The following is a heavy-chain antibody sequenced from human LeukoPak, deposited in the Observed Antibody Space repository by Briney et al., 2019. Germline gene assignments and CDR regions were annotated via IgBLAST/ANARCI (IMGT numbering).Heavy chain of an antibody. V-gene: IGHV3-23*01. CDR3: AKSKGVVVPAAIGYFDY. Sequence: GGSLRLSCAASGFTFSSYGMSWVRQAPGKGLEWVSAISGSGGSTYYADSVKGRFTISRDNSKNTLYLQMNSLRAEDTAVYYCAKSKGVVVPAAIGYFDYWGQGTLVTVSS. J-gene: IGHJ4*02. D-gene: IGHD2-2*02. CDR1: GFTFSSYG. CDR2: ISGSGGST.